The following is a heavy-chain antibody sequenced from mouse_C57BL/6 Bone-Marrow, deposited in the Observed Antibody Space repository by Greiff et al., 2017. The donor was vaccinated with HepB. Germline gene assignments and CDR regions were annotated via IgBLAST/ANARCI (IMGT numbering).Heavy chain of an antibody. CDR2: INPYNGGT. CDR3: ARYYGSRNYAMDY. D-gene: IGHD1-1*01. J-gene: IGHJ4*01. Sequence: VQLQQSGPVLVKPGASVKMSCKASGYTFTDYYMNWVKQSHGKSLEWIGVINPYNGGTSYNQKFKGKATLTVDKSSSTAYMELNSLTSEDSAVYYCARYYGSRNYAMDYWGQGTSVTVSS. V-gene: IGHV1-19*01. CDR1: GYTFTDYY.